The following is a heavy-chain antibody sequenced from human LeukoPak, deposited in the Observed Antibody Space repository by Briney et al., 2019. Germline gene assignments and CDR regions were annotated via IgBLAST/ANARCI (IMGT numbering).Heavy chain of an antibody. Sequence: ASVKVSCKASGYTFTSYDINWVRQATGQGLEWMGWMNPNSGGTNYAQKFQGRVTMTRDTSISTAYMELSRLRSDDTAVYYCATILRFSHYWGQGTLVTVSS. D-gene: IGHD3-3*01. V-gene: IGHV1-2*02. CDR2: MNPNSGGT. CDR3: ATILRFSHY. J-gene: IGHJ4*02. CDR1: GYTFTSYD.